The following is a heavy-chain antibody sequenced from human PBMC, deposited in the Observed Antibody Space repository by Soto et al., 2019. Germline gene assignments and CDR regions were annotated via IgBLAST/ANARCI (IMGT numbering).Heavy chain of an antibody. Sequence: GESLKISCKGSAYSFSSYWIGWVRQMPGKGLEWMGIIYPGDSETRYSPSFQGQVTISADKSISTAYLQWSSLKASDTAMYYCARRIAVAGTFDPWGQGTLVTVSS. D-gene: IGHD6-19*01. J-gene: IGHJ5*02. CDR3: ARRIAVAGTFDP. CDR1: AYSFSSYW. CDR2: IYPGDSET. V-gene: IGHV5-51*01.